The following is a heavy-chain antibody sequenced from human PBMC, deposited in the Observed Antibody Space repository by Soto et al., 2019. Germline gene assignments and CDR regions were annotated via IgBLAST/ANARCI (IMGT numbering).Heavy chain of an antibody. J-gene: IGHJ4*02. CDR2: NSAYNDNT. D-gene: IGHD2-2*01. V-gene: IGHV1-18*01. Sequence: QVQLEQSGAEVKKPGASVKVSCKASDYTFTGYGITWVRQAPGQGLEWTGWNSAYNDNTNYAQKFQGRVTMTMDTSTATAYMELRSLRSDDTAVYYCARESCSSTTCFDYWGQGTLVTVSS. CDR1: DYTFTGYG. CDR3: ARESCSSTTCFDY.